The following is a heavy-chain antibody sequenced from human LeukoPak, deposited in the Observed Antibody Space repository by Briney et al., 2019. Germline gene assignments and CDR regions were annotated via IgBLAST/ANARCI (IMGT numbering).Heavy chain of an antibody. CDR2: IRNKADGYTT. CDR1: GFTFSPHY. J-gene: IGHJ4*02. CDR3: GDLGSTGTDH. V-gene: IGHV3-72*01. Sequence: PGGSLRLSCVASGFTFSPHYMDWVRQSPGQGLEWVGLIRNKADGYTTIYAASVKGRFTISRDDSKNSVYLQMDSLKTADTAVYYCGDLGSTGTDHWGQGTLVTVSS. D-gene: IGHD4-17*01.